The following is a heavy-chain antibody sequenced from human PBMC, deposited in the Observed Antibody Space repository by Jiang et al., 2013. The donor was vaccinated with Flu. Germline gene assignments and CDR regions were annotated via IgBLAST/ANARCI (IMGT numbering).Heavy chain of an antibody. CDR3: AKGAYGVTASGVLDS. J-gene: IGHJ4*02. Sequence: VQLLESGGGLVQPGGSLRLSCAASGFTFSNYAMSWVRQAPGKGLEWVSSISGSGLSTYYADSVKGRFTISRDNSKSTLYLQMNSLRAEDTADYYCAKGAYGVTASGVLDSWGQGVWSPSP. V-gene: IGHV3-23*01. D-gene: IGHD3-16*01. CDR1: GFTFSNYA. CDR2: ISGSGLST.